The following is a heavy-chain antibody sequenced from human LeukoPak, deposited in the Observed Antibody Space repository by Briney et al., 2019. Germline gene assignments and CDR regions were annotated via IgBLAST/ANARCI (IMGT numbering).Heavy chain of an antibody. D-gene: IGHD4-23*01. J-gene: IGHJ3*02. CDR1: GVTFSGYS. CDR2: ITATGLHI. Sequence: PGGSLRLSCAASGVTFSGYSMNWVRQAPGKGLEWVSAITATGLHIYYAGSVKGRFTISRDNAKNSLYLQMNSLRVEDTALYYCARVRSVGGNPHAFNIWGQGTMVTVSS. CDR3: ARVRSVGGNPHAFNI. V-gene: IGHV3-21*01.